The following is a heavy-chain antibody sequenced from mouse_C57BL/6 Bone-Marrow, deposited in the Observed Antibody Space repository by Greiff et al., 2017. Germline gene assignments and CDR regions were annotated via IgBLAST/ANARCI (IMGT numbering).Heavy chain of an antibody. Sequence: VQLQQSGAELVRPGASVKLSCTASGFNIKDDYMHWVKQRPEQGLEWIGWIDPENGDTEYASKFQGKATITADPSSNPAYLQLSSLTSEDTAVYYCTTGTTVGMDYWGQGTSVTVSS. CDR3: TTGTTVGMDY. CDR1: GFNIKDDY. D-gene: IGHD1-1*01. J-gene: IGHJ4*01. V-gene: IGHV14-4*01. CDR2: IDPENGDT.